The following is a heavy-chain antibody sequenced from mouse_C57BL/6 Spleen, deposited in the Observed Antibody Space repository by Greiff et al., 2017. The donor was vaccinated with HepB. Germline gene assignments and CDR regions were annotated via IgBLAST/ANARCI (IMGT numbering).Heavy chain of an antibody. V-gene: IGHV1-26*01. Sequence: VQLQQSGPELVKPGASVKISCKASGYTFTDYYMNWVKQSHGKSLEWIGDINPNNGGTSYNQKFKGKATLTVDKSSSTAYMELRSLTSEDSAVYYCARELGRAYWGQGTLVTVSA. CDR1: GYTFTDYY. CDR2: INPNNGGT. D-gene: IGHD4-1*01. J-gene: IGHJ3*01. CDR3: ARELGRAY.